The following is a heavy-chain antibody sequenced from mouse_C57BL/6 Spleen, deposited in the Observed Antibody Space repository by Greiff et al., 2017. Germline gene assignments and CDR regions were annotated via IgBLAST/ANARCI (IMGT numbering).Heavy chain of an antibody. CDR2: INPSNGGT. Sequence: EVQLQQSGPELVKPGASVKLSCKASGYTFTDYYMHWVKQSHGKSLEWIGDINPSNGGTSYNQKFKDKDTLTVDKSSSTAYMALRSLTSEVSAVYYGARGGVSYFDYWGQGTTLTVSS. J-gene: IGHJ2*01. D-gene: IGHD6-2*01. CDR1: GYTFTDYY. V-gene: IGHV1-26*01. CDR3: ARGGVSYFDY.